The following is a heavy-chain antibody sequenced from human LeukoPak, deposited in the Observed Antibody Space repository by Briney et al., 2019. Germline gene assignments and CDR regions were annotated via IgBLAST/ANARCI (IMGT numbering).Heavy chain of an antibody. CDR3: ARAGVDSSGYYYQGFDY. CDR1: GFTFSSYW. J-gene: IGHJ4*02. CDR2: INSDGSST. Sequence: GGSLRLSCAASGFTFSSYWMHWVRQAPGKGLVWVSRINSDGSSTSYADSVKGRFTISRDNAKNSLYLQVNSLTAEDAAVYYCARAGVDSSGYYYQGFDYWGQGTQVTVSS. D-gene: IGHD3-3*01. V-gene: IGHV3-74*01.